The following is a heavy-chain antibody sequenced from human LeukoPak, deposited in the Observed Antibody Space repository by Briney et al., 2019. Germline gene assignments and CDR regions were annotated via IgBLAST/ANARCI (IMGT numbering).Heavy chain of an antibody. V-gene: IGHV1-18*01. CDR2: ISAYNGNT. CDR3: ARDLGVTMVRGVMS. Sequence: ASVKVSCKASGYTFTSYGISWVRQAPGQGLEWMGWISAYNGNTNYAQKLQGRVTMTTDTSTSTAYTELRSLRSDDTAVYYCARDLGVTMVRGVMSWGQGTLVTVSS. CDR1: GYTFTSYG. D-gene: IGHD3-10*01. J-gene: IGHJ4*02.